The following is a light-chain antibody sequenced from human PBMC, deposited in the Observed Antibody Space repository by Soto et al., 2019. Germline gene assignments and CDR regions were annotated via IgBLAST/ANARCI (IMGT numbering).Light chain of an antibody. CDR1: QSVSSN. J-gene: IGKJ1*01. CDR2: GAS. V-gene: IGKV3-15*01. Sequence: EIVMTQSPATLSVSPGERATLSCRASQSVSSNLAWYQQKPGQTPRLLIYGASTRDTGIPDRFSGSGSGTEFTLTISSLQSGDFAVYYCQHYHNWPPGTFGQGTKVEIK. CDR3: QHYHNWPPGT.